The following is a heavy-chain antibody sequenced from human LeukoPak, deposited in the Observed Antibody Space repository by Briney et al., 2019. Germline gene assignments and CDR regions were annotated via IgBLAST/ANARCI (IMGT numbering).Heavy chain of an antibody. V-gene: IGHV1-69-2*01. CDR3: ATDYGGNWAY. CDR2: VDPEDGET. D-gene: IGHD4-23*01. J-gene: IGHJ4*02. Sequence: ASVKVSCKVSGYTFTDYYMHWVQQAPGKGLDWMGLVDPEDGETIYAEKFQGRVTITADTSTDTAYMELSSLRSEDTAVYYCATDYGGNWAYWGQGTLVTVSS. CDR1: GYTFTDYY.